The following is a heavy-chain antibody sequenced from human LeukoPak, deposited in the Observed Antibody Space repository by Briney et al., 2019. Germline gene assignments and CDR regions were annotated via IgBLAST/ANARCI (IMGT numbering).Heavy chain of an antibody. Sequence: QTGGSLRLSCAASGFTVSSIYMGWVRQAPGKGLEYVSVIYSGGNTYYAGSVKGRFTVSRDNSKNTVYLQMNSLRAEDTAVFYCARLVATTGRLYFDYWGQGNLVTVSS. CDR2: IYSGGNT. V-gene: IGHV3-53*01. CDR3: ARLVATTGRLYFDY. CDR1: GFTVSSIY. J-gene: IGHJ4*02. D-gene: IGHD1-1*01.